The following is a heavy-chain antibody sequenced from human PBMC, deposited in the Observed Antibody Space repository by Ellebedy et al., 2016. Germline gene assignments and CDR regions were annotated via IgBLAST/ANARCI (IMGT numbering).Heavy chain of an antibody. V-gene: IGHV4-39*07. CDR3: ASRDYYGSGSYLDY. CDR2: IYYSGST. Sequence: SETLSLXXTVSGGSISSSSYHWGRIRHPPGKGLEWIGSIYYSGSTYYNPSLKSRVTISVDTSKNQFSLKLSSVTAADTAVYYCASRDYYGSGSYLDYWGQGTLVTVSS. J-gene: IGHJ4*02. CDR1: GGSISSSSYH. D-gene: IGHD3-10*01.